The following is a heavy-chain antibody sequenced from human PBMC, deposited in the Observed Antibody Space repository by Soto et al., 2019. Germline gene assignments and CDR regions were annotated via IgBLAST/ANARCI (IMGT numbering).Heavy chain of an antibody. J-gene: IGHJ2*01. Sequence: QTPSPPRAISRGRVSWNNAALELNRPSPSRGLEWLGRTYYRSKWYNDYAVSVKSRITINPDTSKNQFSLQLNSVTPEDTAVYYCARDDSPGPFDLWGRGTLVTVSS. CDR1: RGRVSWNNAA. CDR2: TYYRSKWYN. CDR3: ARDDSPGPFDL. D-gene: IGHD2-2*01. V-gene: IGHV6-1*01.